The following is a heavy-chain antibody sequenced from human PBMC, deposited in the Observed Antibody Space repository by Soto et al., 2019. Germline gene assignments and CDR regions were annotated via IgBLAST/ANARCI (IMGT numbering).Heavy chain of an antibody. CDR1: GFTLSRYS. CDR2: IDTGSISK. D-gene: IGHD1-20*01. V-gene: IGHV3-48*02. J-gene: IGHJ3*02. CDR3: TRDRLTGDFREAFDI. Sequence: EAQLVESGGGLVQPGGSLRLSCAASGFTLSRYSMSWVRQAPGKGLEYIAYIDTGSISKCYADSVEGRFAISRDNAKNSLYLQLNSLRDEDTALYFCTRDRLTGDFREAFDIWGQGTLVTVSS.